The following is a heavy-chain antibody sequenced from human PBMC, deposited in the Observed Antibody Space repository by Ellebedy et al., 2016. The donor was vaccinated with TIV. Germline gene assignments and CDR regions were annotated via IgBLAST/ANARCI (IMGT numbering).Heavy chain of an antibody. Sequence: PGGSLRLSCAASGFTFSSYGMHWVRQAPGKGLEWVAVIWYDGSNKYYADSVKGRFTISRDNSKNTLYLQMNSLRAEDTAVYYCAREDLVGSGSYGDVPALYYYYGMDVWGQGTTVTVSS. D-gene: IGHD4-17*01. CDR3: AREDLVGSGSYGDVPALYYYYGMDV. CDR1: GFTFSSYG. V-gene: IGHV3-33*01. CDR2: IWYDGSNK. J-gene: IGHJ6*02.